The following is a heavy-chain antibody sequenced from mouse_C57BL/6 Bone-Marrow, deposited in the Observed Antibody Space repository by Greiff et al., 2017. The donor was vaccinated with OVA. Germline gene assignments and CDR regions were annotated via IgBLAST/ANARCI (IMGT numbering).Heavy chain of an antibody. CDR1: GYSITSGYY. V-gene: IGHV3-6*01. CDR3: ARVGGHGRFAY. Sequence: EVQLQQSGPGLVKPSQSLSLTCSVTGYSITSGYYWNWIRQFPGNKLEWMGYISYDGSNNYNPSLKNRISITRDTSKNQFFLKLKSVTTEDTATYYCARVGGHGRFAYWGQGTLVTVSA. CDR2: ISYDGSN. J-gene: IGHJ3*01. D-gene: IGHD1-1*02.